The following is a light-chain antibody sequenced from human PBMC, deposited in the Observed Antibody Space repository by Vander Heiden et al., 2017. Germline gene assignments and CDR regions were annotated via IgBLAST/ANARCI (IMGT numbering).Light chain of an antibody. CDR3: QQYYSPPLT. J-gene: IGKJ4*01. CDR1: NKNF. CDR2: WAS. V-gene: IGKV4-1*01. Sequence: EIEMTQSPDSLAVTLGERPTNNKNFLSWYQQKPGQPPKLLIYWASTRQSGVPDRFSGSGSGTDFTLTISSLQAEDVAVYYCQQYYSPPLTFGGGTKVEIK.